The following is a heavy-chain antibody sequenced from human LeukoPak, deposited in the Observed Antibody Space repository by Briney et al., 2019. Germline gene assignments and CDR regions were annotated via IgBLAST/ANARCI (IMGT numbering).Heavy chain of an antibody. J-gene: IGHJ4*02. V-gene: IGHV3-48*03. CDR2: ISSSGSTI. D-gene: IGHD3-10*01. CDR1: GFTFSSYE. Sequence: GGSLRLSCAASGFTFSSYEMNWVRQAPGKGLEWVSYISSSGSTIYYADSVKGRFTISRDNAKNSLYPQMNSLRAEDTAVYYCARDVSGGEVGFDYWGQGTLVTVSS. CDR3: ARDVSGGEVGFDY.